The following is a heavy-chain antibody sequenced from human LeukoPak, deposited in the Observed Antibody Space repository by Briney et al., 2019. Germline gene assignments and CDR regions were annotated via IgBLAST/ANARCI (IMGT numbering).Heavy chain of an antibody. CDR2: IYYSGST. D-gene: IGHD6-19*01. J-gene: IGHJ4*02. CDR1: GGSISSGDYY. V-gene: IGHV4-30-4*01. Sequence: SETLSLTCTVSGGSISSGDYYWSWIRQPPGKGLEWIGYIYYSGSTYYNPSLKSRVTISVDTSKNQFSLKLSSVTAADAAVYYCARDSSGSIDYWGQRTLVTVSS. CDR3: ARDSSGSIDY.